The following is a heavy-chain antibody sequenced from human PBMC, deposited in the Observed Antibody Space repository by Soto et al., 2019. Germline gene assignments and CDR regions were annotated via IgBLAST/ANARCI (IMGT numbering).Heavy chain of an antibody. Sequence: EVQLVESGGDLVQPGRSLRLSCAASGFTFDDYAMHWVRQVPGKGLQWVSGLSWNGVTIGYAASVKGRFTVSRDNAKKSLYLQMNGLRPDDTALYYCAASWAYDSSDSSGFHYGMDVWGLGTTVTVS. CDR1: GFTFDDYA. CDR3: AASWAYDSSDSSGFHYGMDV. CDR2: LSWNGVTI. J-gene: IGHJ6*02. D-gene: IGHD3-22*01. V-gene: IGHV3-9*01.